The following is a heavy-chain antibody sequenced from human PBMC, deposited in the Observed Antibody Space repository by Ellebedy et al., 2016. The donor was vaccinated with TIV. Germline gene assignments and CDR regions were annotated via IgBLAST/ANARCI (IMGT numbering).Heavy chain of an antibody. Sequence: AASVKVSCKASGYTFTSYGISWVRQAPGQGLEWMGWMSAYNGNTNYAQKLQGRVTMTTGTSTSTAYMELRSLRSDDTAVYYCARGEYYDILTGYSLDAFDIWGQGTMVTVSS. D-gene: IGHD3-9*01. J-gene: IGHJ3*02. V-gene: IGHV1-18*01. CDR2: MSAYNGNT. CDR3: ARGEYYDILTGYSLDAFDI. CDR1: GYTFTSYG.